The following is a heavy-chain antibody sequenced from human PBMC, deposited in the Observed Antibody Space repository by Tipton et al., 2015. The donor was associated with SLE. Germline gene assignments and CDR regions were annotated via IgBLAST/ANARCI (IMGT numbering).Heavy chain of an antibody. V-gene: IGHV3-74*01. J-gene: IGHJ3*02. CDR3: ARTSSGGAFDI. CDR1: GFTFSSSW. CDR2: INSDGSST. D-gene: IGHD2-2*01. Sequence: SLRLSCAASGFTFSSSWMHWVRQAPGKGLVCVSRINSDGSSTTYADSVKGRFTISRDNAKNTLYLQMNSLRAEDTAVYYCARTSSGGAFDIRGQGTMVTVSS.